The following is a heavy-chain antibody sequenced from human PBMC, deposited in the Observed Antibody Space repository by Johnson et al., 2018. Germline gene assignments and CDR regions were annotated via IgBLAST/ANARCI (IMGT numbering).Heavy chain of an antibody. CDR3: VCGWDYGERRGRFEY. CDR1: GFAFFNYA. Sequence: VQLVESGGDLVQSGGSLRLSCVASGFAFFNYAMSWVRQAPGKGLEWVSVINGNGGGTLYADAAKGRFTISRDNSQTTLYLQMNYLRADYTGIYYFVCGWDYGERRGRFEYWGRGTPVTVSS. CDR2: INGNGGGT. D-gene: IGHD4-17*01. V-gene: IGHV3-23*04. J-gene: IGHJ4*02.